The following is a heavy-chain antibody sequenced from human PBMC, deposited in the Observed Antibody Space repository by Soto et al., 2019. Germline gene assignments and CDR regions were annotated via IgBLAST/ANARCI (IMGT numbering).Heavy chain of an antibody. CDR3: VSQPHWARPFES. V-gene: IGHV3-48*03. CDR1: GFLFRNYE. J-gene: IGHJ4*02. D-gene: IGHD7-27*01. CDR2: ISTTGGHV. Sequence: EVRLVESGGDLVKSGGSLRLSCVGSGFLFRNYEMNWVRQAPGQGLEWLAHISTTGGHVSESDSVKGRFTISRDNTKHTLYLQMNSLRTEYSGVYYCVSQPHWARPFESCGQGTLVNVSS.